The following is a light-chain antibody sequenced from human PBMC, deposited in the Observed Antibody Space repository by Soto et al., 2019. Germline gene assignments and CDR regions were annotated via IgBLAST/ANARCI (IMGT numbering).Light chain of an antibody. CDR2: AAS. J-gene: IGKJ3*01. Sequence: DIQMTQSPSSLSASVGDRVTIACRASQSISSYLNWYQQKPGKAPKLLIYAASSLQSGVPSRFRGSGSGTDVTLTISSLQPEGFETDYCQESDISPLKFGPGTKVDIK. CDR1: QSISSY. CDR3: QESDISPLK. V-gene: IGKV1-39*01.